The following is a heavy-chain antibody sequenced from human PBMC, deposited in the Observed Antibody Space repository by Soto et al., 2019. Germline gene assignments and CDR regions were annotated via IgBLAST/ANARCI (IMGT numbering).Heavy chain of an antibody. Sequence: PGGSLRLSCEASGFIFSNAWMSWVRQAPGKGLEWVGRIKSQTGGGPPDYAAPAKGRFAISRDDSRNTLYLQMNSLKTDDTGVYFCITEQHDWERTFYHYGLDVWGQGTTVTVSS. CDR3: ITEQHDWERTFYHYGLDV. D-gene: IGHD3-9*01. CDR1: GFIFSNAW. CDR2: IKSQTGGGPP. V-gene: IGHV3-15*01. J-gene: IGHJ6*02.